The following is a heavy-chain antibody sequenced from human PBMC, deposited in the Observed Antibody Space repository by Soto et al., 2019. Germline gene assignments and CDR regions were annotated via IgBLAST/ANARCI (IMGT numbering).Heavy chain of an antibody. D-gene: IGHD1-7*01. CDR1: GYTFTSYA. V-gene: IGHV1-3*01. Sequence: ASVKVSCKASGYTFTSYAMHWVRPAPGQRLEWMGWINAGNGNTKYSQKFQGRVTITRDTSASTAYMELSSLRSEDTAVYYSARALTGTTAGYYYYGMDVWGQGTTVTVSS. CDR2: INAGNGNT. CDR3: ARALTGTTAGYYYYGMDV. J-gene: IGHJ6*02.